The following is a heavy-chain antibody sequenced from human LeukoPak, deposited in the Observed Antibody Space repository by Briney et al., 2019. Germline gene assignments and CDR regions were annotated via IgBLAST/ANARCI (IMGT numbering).Heavy chain of an antibody. D-gene: IGHD2-8*01. V-gene: IGHV3-74*01. CDR2: ISSDGSST. J-gene: IGHJ4*02. Sequence: GGSLRLSCAASGFTFSIYWMHWVRQAPGKGLVWVSRISSDGSSTIYADSVKGRFTISRDNAKNTLYLQMNSLRAEDTAVYYCAADKYGTNDYWGQGTLVTVSS. CDR3: AADKYGTNDY. CDR1: GFTFSIYW.